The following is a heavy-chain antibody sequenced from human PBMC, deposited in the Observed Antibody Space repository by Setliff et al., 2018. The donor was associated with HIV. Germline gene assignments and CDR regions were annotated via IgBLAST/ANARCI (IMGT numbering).Heavy chain of an antibody. D-gene: IGHD2-15*01. CDR3: AGSGYCSGGSCFDY. CDR2: ISGDTGDI. CDR1: GYTISAHG. V-gene: IGHV1-18*01. Sequence: EASVKVSCKASGYTISAHGVSWVRHVPGHGLECMGWISGDTGDIKYSQRFEGRLTMTTETSTNTAYMELRSLRSDDTAVYYCAGSGYCSGGSCFDYWGQGTLVTVSS. J-gene: IGHJ4*02.